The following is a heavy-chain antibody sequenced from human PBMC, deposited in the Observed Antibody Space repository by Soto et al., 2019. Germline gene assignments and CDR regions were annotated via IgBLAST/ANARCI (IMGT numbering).Heavy chain of an antibody. J-gene: IGHJ4*02. D-gene: IGHD3-22*01. V-gene: IGHV1-69*01. CDR1: GGPFISYA. Sequence: SVKVSCKASGGPFISYAIIWVRQAPGQGLEWMGGIIPIFGTANYAQKFQGRVTITADESTSTAYMELSSLRSEDTAVYYCARVGSRYYYDSSGYYYLDYWGQGTLVTVSS. CDR2: IIPIFGTA. CDR3: ARVGSRYYYDSSGYYYLDY.